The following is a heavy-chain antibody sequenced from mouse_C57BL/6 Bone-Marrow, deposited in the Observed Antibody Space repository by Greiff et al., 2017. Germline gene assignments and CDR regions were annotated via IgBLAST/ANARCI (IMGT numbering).Heavy chain of an antibody. D-gene: IGHD2-10*02. CDR2: ISYDGSN. CDR3: ARGGYDAMDY. Sequence: EVQLQESGPGLVKPSQSLSLTCSVTGYSITSGYYWNWIRQFPGNKLEWMGYISYDGSNNYNPSLKNRISINRDTSRNQFFLKLNSVTTEDTATYYCARGGYDAMDYWGQGTSVTVSS. CDR1: GYSITSGYY. J-gene: IGHJ4*01. V-gene: IGHV3-6*01.